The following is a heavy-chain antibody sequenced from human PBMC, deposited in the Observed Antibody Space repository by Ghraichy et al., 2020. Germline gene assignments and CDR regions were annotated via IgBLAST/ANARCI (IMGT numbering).Heavy chain of an antibody. CDR2: ISGSGGST. CDR3: ARDYGGNSDNAFDI. CDR1: GFTFSSYA. J-gene: IGHJ3*02. D-gene: IGHD4-23*01. Sequence: GESLNISCAASGFTFSSYAMSWVRQAPGKGLEWVSAISGSGGSTYYADSVKGRFTISRDNSKNTLYLQMNSLRAEDTAVYYCARDYGGNSDNAFDIWGQGTMVTVSS. V-gene: IGHV3-23*01.